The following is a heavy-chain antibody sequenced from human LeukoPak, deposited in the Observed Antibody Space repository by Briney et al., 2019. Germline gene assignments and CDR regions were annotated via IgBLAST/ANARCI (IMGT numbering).Heavy chain of an antibody. J-gene: IGHJ6*02. CDR1: GFTFSNYG. Sequence: GGSLRLSCAASGFTFSNYGMHWVRQAPGKGLEWVAVIWYDGSNKYYADSVKGRFTISRDNSKNTPYLQMNSLRAEDTAVYYCARGPQYLNYYYGMDVWGQGTTVTVSS. CDR2: IWYDGSNK. CDR3: ARGPQYLNYYYGMDV. D-gene: IGHD4-11*01. V-gene: IGHV3-33*01.